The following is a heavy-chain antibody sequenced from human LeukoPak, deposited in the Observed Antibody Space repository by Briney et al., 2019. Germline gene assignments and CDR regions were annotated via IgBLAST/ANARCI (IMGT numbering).Heavy chain of an antibody. J-gene: IGHJ6*03. CDR3: ARERSGYDSHLYYYYYMDV. CDR1: GGSISSYY. D-gene: IGHD5-12*01. CDR2: IYTSGST. V-gene: IGHV4-4*07. Sequence: SETLSLTCTVSGGSISSYYWSWIRQPAGKGLEWIGRIYTSGSTNYNPSLKSRVTMSVDTSKNQLSLKLSSVTAADTAVYYCARERSGYDSHLYYYYYMDVWGKGTTVTVSS.